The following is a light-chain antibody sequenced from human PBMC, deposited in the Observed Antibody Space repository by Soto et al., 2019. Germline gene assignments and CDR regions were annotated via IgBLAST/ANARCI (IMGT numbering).Light chain of an antibody. J-gene: IGKJ1*01. V-gene: IGKV3-15*01. CDR1: QSVSSN. Sequence: EIVMTQSPATLSVSPGERATLSCRASQSVSSNLAWYQQKPGQAPRLLIDGASTRATGIPARFSGSGSGTEFTLTISSLQSEDFAVYYCQQYNNWWTFGHGTKVEIK. CDR3: QQYNNWWT. CDR2: GAS.